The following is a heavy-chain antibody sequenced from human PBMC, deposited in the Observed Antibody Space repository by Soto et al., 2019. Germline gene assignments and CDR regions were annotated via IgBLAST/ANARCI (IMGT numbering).Heavy chain of an antibody. D-gene: IGHD5-12*01. CDR3: AREMATIPGWGHRGYYYSYGMDV. J-gene: IGHJ6*02. CDR2: INPSGGST. V-gene: IGHV1-46*01. Sequence: PGESLKISCKGSGYSFTSYWIGWVRQAPGQGLEWMGIINPSGGSTSYAQKFQGRVTMTRDTSTSTVYMELSSLRSEDTAVYYCAREMATIPGWGHRGYYYSYGMDVWGQGTTVTVSS. CDR1: GYSFTSYW.